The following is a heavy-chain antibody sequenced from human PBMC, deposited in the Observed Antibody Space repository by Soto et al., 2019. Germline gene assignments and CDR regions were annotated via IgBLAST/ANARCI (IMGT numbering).Heavy chain of an antibody. CDR3: AKGRGGSGSLTPRVDF. CDR1: GFTFNNYA. D-gene: IGHD3-10*01. CDR2: SSGGGDNT. J-gene: IGHJ4*02. V-gene: IGHV3-23*01. Sequence: EVQLLESGGGLVQPGGSLRLSCAASGFTFNNYAMTWVRQAPGKGLEWVSASSGGGDNTSYADSVKGRFTVSRDGSKNTLYLQMSSLRAEDTALYYCAKGRGGSGSLTPRVDFWGQGTLVTVSS.